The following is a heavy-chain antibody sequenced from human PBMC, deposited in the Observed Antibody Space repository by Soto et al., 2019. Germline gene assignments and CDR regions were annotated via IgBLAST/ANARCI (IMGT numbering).Heavy chain of an antibody. J-gene: IGHJ6*02. CDR2: ISWDGGST. D-gene: IGHD6-25*01. CDR1: GFTFDDYA. CDR3: AKAPHPPSSAARGGYCYYGRDV. V-gene: IGHV3-43D*04. Sequence: PGGSLRLSCAASGFTFDDYAMHWVRQAPGKGLEWVSLISWDGGSTYYADSVKGRFTISRDNSKNSLYLQMNSLRAEDTALYYCAKAPHPPSSAARGGYCYYGRDVWGRRTTFSVSS.